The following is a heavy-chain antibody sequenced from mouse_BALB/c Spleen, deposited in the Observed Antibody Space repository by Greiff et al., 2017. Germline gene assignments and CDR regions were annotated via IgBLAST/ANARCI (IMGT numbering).Heavy chain of an antibody. CDR2: INPGSGGT. CDR1: GYTFTNYW. Sequence: QVQLQQSGAELVRPGTSVKISCKASGYTFTNYWLGWVKQRPGQGLEWIGVINPGSGGTNYNEKFKGKATLTADKSSSTAYMQLSSLTSDDSAVYFCARGILYGNLYFDYWGQGTTLTVSS. D-gene: IGHD2-1*01. J-gene: IGHJ2*01. V-gene: IGHV1-54*01. CDR3: ARGILYGNLYFDY.